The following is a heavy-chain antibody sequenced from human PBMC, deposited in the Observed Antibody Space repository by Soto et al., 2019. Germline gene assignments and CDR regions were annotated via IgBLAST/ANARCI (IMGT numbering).Heavy chain of an antibody. CDR3: ARGFRNGFNV. CDR1: GFTFSGYS. J-gene: IGHJ6*02. CDR2: ISRASIYI. Sequence: EVQLVESGGGLVKPGGSLRLSCVASGFTFSGYSINWVRQAPGKGLEWVSYISRASIYIYYADSVKGRFTISRDNAKSAVYLQMNSLRAEDTAVYYCARGFRNGFNVWGQGTTVSVSS. D-gene: IGHD2-8*01. V-gene: IGHV3-21*01.